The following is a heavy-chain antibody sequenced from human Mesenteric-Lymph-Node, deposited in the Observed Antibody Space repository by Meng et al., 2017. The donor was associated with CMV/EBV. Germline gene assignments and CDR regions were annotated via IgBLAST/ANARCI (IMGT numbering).Heavy chain of an antibody. CDR2: IYSGGST. CDR1: GFTVISNY. J-gene: IGHJ6*02. V-gene: IGHV3-66*02. Sequence: RLSLAAAGFTVISNYMSWVRQAPGKGLEWVSVIYSGGSTYYADFVKGRFTISRDNSKNTLYLQMNSLRAEDTAVYYCARVTILGMDVWGQGTTVTVSS. CDR3: ARVTILGMDV. D-gene: IGHD3-3*01.